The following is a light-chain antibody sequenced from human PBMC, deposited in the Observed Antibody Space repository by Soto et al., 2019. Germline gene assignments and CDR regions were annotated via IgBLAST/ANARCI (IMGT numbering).Light chain of an antibody. CDR1: QTVSSY. Sequence: EIRLKQYPANPSLSRGGRATLSCGASQTVSSYLAWYRQKPGQAPRLLIYGASTRATGIPARFSGSGSGTEFTLTISSLQSEDFAVYYCQQYNNWPPGTFGQGTRLEIK. CDR3: QQYNNWPPGT. J-gene: IGKJ5*01. CDR2: GAS. V-gene: IGKV3-15*01.